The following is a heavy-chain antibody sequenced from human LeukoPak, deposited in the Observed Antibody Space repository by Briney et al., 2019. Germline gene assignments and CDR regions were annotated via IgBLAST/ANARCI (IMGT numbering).Heavy chain of an antibody. V-gene: IGHV3-23*01. Sequence: PGGSLRLSCAASGFTFSSYAMSWVRQAPGKGLEWVSAISGSGGSTYYAGSVKGRFTISRDNSKNTLYLQMNSLRAEDTAVYYCAKDKMVRGVNLNWFDPWGQGTLVTVSS. J-gene: IGHJ5*02. CDR2: ISGSGGST. CDR3: AKDKMVRGVNLNWFDP. D-gene: IGHD3-10*01. CDR1: GFTFSSYA.